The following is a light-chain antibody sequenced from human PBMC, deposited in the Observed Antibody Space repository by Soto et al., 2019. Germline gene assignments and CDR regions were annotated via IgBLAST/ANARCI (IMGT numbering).Light chain of an antibody. CDR2: GAS. V-gene: IGKV3-15*01. Sequence: EIVMTQSPATLAVSPGESATLSCRASQSVTSNLAWYQQKPGQAPRLLMYGASSRATGIPARFSGSGSGTEFTLTISSLQSEDFAVYYCQQYHHWPPYPFGQGTKLEIK. CDR3: QQYHHWPPYP. J-gene: IGKJ2*01. CDR1: QSVTSN.